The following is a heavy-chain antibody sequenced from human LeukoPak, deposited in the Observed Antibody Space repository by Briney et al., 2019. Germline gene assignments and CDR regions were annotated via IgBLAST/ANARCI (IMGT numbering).Heavy chain of an antibody. Sequence: TSETLSLTCTVSGGSISSYYWSWIRQPAGKGLEWIGRIYTSGGTNYNPSLKSRVTMSVDTSKNQFSLKLSSVTAADTAVYYCARERARVLRYFDWFPAAFDIWGQGTMVTVSS. D-gene: IGHD3-9*01. CDR1: GGSISSYY. J-gene: IGHJ3*02. CDR3: ARERARVLRYFDWFPAAFDI. V-gene: IGHV4-4*07. CDR2: IYTSGGT.